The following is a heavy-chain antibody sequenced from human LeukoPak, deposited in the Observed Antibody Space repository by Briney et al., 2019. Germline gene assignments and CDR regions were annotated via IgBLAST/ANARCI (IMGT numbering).Heavy chain of an antibody. J-gene: IGHJ6*02. CDR2: ISYDAGNK. CDR1: GFTFSSYG. CDR3: AIVCGTRRSAYGMDV. V-gene: IGHV3-30*03. Sequence: GRSLRLSCAASGFTFSSYGMHWARQAPGKGLEWVAVISYDAGNKYSADSVKGRFTISRDNSQNTLYLQMNSLRAEDTAVYYCAIVCGTRRSAYGMDVWGQGTTVTVSS. D-gene: IGHD3-16*01.